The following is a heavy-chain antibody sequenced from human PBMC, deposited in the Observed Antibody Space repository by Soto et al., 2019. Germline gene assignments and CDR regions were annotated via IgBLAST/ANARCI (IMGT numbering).Heavy chain of an antibody. J-gene: IGHJ3*02. CDR3: TTGTQYRSAFDI. CDR1: GFTFSDAC. CDR2: IKSKTDGETT. D-gene: IGHD3-16*02. V-gene: IGHV3-15*01. Sequence: PGGSLRLSCAASGFTFSDACMTWVRQAPGKGLEWVGRIKSKTDGETTDYAGPVKGRFTISRDDSKNTLYLQMNSLKTEDTAVYYCTTGTQYRSAFDIWGQGTMVTVSS.